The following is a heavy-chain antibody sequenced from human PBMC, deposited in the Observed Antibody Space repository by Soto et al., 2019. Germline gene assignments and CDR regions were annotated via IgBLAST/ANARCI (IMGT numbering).Heavy chain of an antibody. D-gene: IGHD3-3*01. V-gene: IGHV1-8*01. CDR1: GYSFTSYD. Sequence: QVQLVQSGAEVKSPGASVNVSCRASGYSFTSYDVIWVRQATGQGLEWVGWMNPNSGDTGYAQKFQGRVTMTRNTSIRTAYMELSSLTSEDTAVYYCASAGFLEPASDVWGKGTAVTVSS. J-gene: IGHJ6*04. CDR2: MNPNSGDT. CDR3: ASAGFLEPASDV.